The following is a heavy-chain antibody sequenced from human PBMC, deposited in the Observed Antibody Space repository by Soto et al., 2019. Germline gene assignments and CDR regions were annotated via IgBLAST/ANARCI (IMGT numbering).Heavy chain of an antibody. D-gene: IGHD6-13*01. Sequence: SETLSLTCTVSGGSISSYYWSWIRQPPGKGLEWIGYMYYSGRTNYNPSLKSRVTISVDTSKNQFSLKLSSVTAADAAVYYCARDGYSSYFDYWGQGTLVTVSS. CDR1: GGSISSYY. CDR2: MYYSGRT. CDR3: ARDGYSSYFDY. J-gene: IGHJ4*02. V-gene: IGHV4-59*01.